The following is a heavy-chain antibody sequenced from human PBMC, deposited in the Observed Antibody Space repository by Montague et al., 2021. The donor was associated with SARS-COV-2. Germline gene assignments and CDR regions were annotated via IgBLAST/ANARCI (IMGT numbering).Heavy chain of an antibody. J-gene: IGHJ5*01. V-gene: IGHV4-59*11. CDR2: IYNSGGI. D-gene: IGHD3-10*01. CDR3: ARAVSIRRAVNWFDS. CDR1: GGSISDHY. Sequence: SETLSLTCTVSGGSISDHYWYWIRQPPGQGLEWLAYIYNSGGINSNASLKSRVSMSVDTSKNQFSLKLTSVTAADTAVYYCARAVSIRRAVNWFDSWGQGALVTVSS.